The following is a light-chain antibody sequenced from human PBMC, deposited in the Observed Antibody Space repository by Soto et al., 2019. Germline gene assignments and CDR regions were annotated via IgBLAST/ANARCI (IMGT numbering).Light chain of an antibody. J-gene: IGKJ1*01. CDR2: DAS. Sequence: DLQMTPSPSTPSASVGGRGPLPCRASQSISSWLAWYQQKPGKAPKLLIYDASSLESGVPSRFSGSGSGTEFTLTISSLQPDDSATYYCQQYDTYGTFGQGTKVDIK. CDR1: QSISSW. CDR3: QQYDTYGT. V-gene: IGKV1-5*01.